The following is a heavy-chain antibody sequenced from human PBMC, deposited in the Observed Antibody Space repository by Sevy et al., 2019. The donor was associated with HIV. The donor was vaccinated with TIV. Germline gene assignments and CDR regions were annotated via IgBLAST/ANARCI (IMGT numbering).Heavy chain of an antibody. J-gene: IGHJ4*02. CDR2: IVVGRGNT. V-gene: IGHV1-58*01. CDR1: GFTFTSSA. D-gene: IGHD3-3*01. CDR3: AAGTTYYDFWSGYYHPSDFDY. Sequence: ASVKVSCKASGFTFTSSAVQWVRQARGQRLEWIGWIVVGRGNTNYAQKFQERVTITRDMSTSTAYMELSSLRSEDTAVYYCAAGTTYYDFWSGYYHPSDFDYWGQGTLVTVSS.